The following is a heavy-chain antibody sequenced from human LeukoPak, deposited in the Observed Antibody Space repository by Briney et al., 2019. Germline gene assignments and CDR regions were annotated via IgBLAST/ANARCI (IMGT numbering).Heavy chain of an antibody. Sequence: ASVKDSCKASGYTFTSYGINWVRQAPGQGLEWMGWISTYNGNTNYAQKFQGRVTMTTDTSTSTAYLELRSLRSDDTAVYYCASQSPACDYWGQGTQVTVSS. CDR1: GYTFTSYG. V-gene: IGHV1-18*01. CDR3: ASQSPACDY. CDR2: ISTYNGNT. J-gene: IGHJ4*02.